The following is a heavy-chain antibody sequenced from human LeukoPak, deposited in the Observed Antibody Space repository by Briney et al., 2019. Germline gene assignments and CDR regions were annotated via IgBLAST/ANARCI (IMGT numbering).Heavy chain of an antibody. Sequence: ASVKVSFTASGYTFTSYAMHWVRQAPGQRLEWMGWINAGNGNTKYSQKFQGRVTITRDTSASTAYMELSSLRSEDTAVYYCARDPGYYGGWFDPWGQGTLVTVSS. D-gene: IGHD3-10*01. V-gene: IGHV1-3*01. CDR3: ARDPGYYGGWFDP. J-gene: IGHJ5*02. CDR1: GYTFTSYA. CDR2: INAGNGNT.